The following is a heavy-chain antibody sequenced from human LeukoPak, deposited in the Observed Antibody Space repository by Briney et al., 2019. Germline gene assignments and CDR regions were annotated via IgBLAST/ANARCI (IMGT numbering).Heavy chain of an antibody. J-gene: IGHJ5*02. CDR1: GYTFSSYS. V-gene: IGHV1-46*01. CDR2: IDPNGGST. CDR3: ARDITDNWFDP. D-gene: IGHD1-14*01. Sequence: ASVKVSCKASGYTFSSYSMHWVRQAPGQGLEWMGIIDPNGGSTRYAQKFEGRVTMTRDTSTSTVYMELSSLRSDDTAVYYCARDITDNWFDPWGQGTLVTVSS.